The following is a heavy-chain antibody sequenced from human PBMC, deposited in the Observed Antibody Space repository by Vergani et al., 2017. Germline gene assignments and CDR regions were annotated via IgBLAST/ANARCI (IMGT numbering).Heavy chain of an antibody. CDR3: AKNWLYCSGGSCYSNAFDI. V-gene: IGHV3-23*04. CDR2: ISGSGGST. CDR1: GFTFSSYS. Sequence: EVQLVESGGGLVQPGGSLRLSCAASGFTFSSYSMRWVRQAPGKGLEWVAAISGSGGSTYYADSVKGRFTISRDNSKKTLYLQMNSLRAEDTAVYYCAKNWLYCSGGSCYSNAFDIWGQGTMVTVSS. J-gene: IGHJ3*02. D-gene: IGHD2-15*01.